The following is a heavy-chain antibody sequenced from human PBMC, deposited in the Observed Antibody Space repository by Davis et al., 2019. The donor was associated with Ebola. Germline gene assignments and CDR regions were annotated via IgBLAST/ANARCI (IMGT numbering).Heavy chain of an antibody. CDR1: GYTFTTYD. Sequence: AASVTVSCKASGYTFTTYDIHWVRQATGQGLEGMGWMNPNSENTGYAQKFQGRVTMTRSTSISTAYMALSSLRSEDTAVYYCARGGYFDWLTRWHYYGMDVWGQGTTVTVSS. CDR3: ARGGYFDWLTRWHYYGMDV. CDR2: MNPNSENT. V-gene: IGHV1-8*01. J-gene: IGHJ6*02. D-gene: IGHD3-9*01.